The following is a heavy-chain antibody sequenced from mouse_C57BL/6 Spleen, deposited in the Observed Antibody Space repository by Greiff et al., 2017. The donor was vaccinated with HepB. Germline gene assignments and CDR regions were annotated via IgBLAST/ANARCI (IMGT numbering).Heavy chain of an antibody. V-gene: IGHV14-3*02. CDR1: GYNIKDIY. CDR3: RISTINA. CDR2: TDPANGNT. D-gene: IGHD5-2*01. Sequence: EVQLQQSGAELVKPAASLKLSCTASGYNIKDIYIHWVKQRPEKGLERIRRTDPANGNTKYDPKFQGKATITADTSSNTAYLHLSSLTSEDTAVYYCRISTINAWGQGTTLTVSS. J-gene: IGHJ2*01.